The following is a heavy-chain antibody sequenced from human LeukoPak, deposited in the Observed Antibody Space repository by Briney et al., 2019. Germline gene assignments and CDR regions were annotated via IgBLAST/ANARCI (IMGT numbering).Heavy chain of an antibody. V-gene: IGHV3-21*01. CDR3: ARDLDNWNYVD. CDR1: GFTFSSYS. D-gene: IGHD1-7*01. J-gene: IGHJ4*02. Sequence: PGGSLRLSCAASGFTFSSYSMNWVRQAPGKGLEWVSSISSSSSYIYYADSVKGRFTISRDNAKNLLYLQMSSLRAEDTAVYYCARDLDNWNYVDWGQGTLVTVSS. CDR2: ISSSSSYI.